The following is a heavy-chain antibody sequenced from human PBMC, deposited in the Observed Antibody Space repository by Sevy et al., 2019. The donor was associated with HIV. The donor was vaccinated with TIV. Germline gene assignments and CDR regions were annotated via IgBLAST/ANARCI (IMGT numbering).Heavy chain of an antibody. CDR1: GGTFSSYA. CDR2: IIPILGTA. J-gene: IGHJ4*02. CDR3: ARDRAHGSGSYYLFDY. V-gene: IGHV1-69*13. Sequence: ASVKVSCKASGGTFSSYAISWVRQAPGQGLEWMGGIIPILGTANYAQKFQGRVTITADESTSTAYMELSSLRSEDTAVYYCARDRAHGSGSYYLFDYWGQGTLVTVSS. D-gene: IGHD3-10*01.